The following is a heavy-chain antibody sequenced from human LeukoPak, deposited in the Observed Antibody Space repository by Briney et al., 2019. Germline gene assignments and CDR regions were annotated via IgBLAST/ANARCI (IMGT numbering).Heavy chain of an antibody. CDR2: ISGSGGTT. CDR1: GFTFSSYG. CDR3: AADRFGSSSTRVGLDY. Sequence: GGSLRLSCAASGFTFSSYGMSWVRQAPGKGPEWVSLISGSGGTTYYADSVKGRFTISRDNSKNTLYLQMNSLKTEDTAVYYCAADRFGSSSTRVGLDYWGQGTLVTVSS. J-gene: IGHJ4*02. V-gene: IGHV3-23*01. D-gene: IGHD6-6*01.